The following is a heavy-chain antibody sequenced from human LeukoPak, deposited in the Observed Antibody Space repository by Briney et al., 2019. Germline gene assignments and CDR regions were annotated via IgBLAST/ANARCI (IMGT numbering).Heavy chain of an antibody. D-gene: IGHD4-11*01. V-gene: IGHV4-61*02. CDR1: GGSISSGSYY. Sequence: SETLSLTCTVSGGSISSGSYYWSWIRQPAGKGLEWIGRIYTSGSTNYNPSLKSRVTISVDTSKNQFSLKLSSVTAADTAVYYCARDFDSNYGYYYYYMDVWGKGTTVTVSS. CDR3: ARDFDSNYGYYYYYMDV. J-gene: IGHJ6*03. CDR2: IYTSGST.